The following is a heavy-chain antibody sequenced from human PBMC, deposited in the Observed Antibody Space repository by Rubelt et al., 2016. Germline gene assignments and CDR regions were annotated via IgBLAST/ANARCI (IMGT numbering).Heavy chain of an antibody. D-gene: IGHD2-15*01. CDR3: AKGGDI. J-gene: IGHJ3*02. Sequence: VQLVESGGGLVRPGGSLRLSCAASGFAVSRYTMNWVRQAPGKGLEWVSAISGSGGSTYYADYVKGRFTNSSDNAKNMLYLQMNGLRAEDTAVYYCAKGGDIWGQGTMVTVSS. V-gene: IGHV3-23*04. CDR1: GFAVSRYT. CDR2: ISGSGGST.